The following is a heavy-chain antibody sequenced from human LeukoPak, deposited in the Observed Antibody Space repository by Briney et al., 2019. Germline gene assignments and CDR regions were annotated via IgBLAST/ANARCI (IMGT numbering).Heavy chain of an antibody. V-gene: IGHV4-34*01. CDR3: ARYELTFGGVIVQDAFDI. CDR1: GGSFSGYY. J-gene: IGHJ3*02. CDR2: INHSGST. Sequence: SETLSLTCAVYGGSFSGYYWSWIRQPPGKGLEWIGEINHSGSTNYNPSLKSRVTISVDTSKNQFSLKLSSVTAADTAVYYCARYELTFGGVIVQDAFDIWGQGTMVTVSS. D-gene: IGHD3-16*02.